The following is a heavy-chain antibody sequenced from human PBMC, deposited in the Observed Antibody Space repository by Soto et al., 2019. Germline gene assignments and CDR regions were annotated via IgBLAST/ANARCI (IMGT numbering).Heavy chain of an antibody. CDR3: AAERYGGYGGVDY. CDR1: GFTFTSSA. J-gene: IGHJ4*02. D-gene: IGHD5-12*01. CDR2: IVVGSGNT. Sequence: SVKVSCKASGFTFTSSAVQWVRQARGQRLEWIGWIVVGSGNTNYAQKFQERVTITRDMSTSTAYMELSSLRSEDTAVYYCAAERYGGYGGVDYWGQGTLVTVSS. V-gene: IGHV1-58*01.